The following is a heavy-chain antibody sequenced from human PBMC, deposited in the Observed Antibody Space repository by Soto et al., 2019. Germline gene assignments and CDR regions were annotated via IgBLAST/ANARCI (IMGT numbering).Heavy chain of an antibody. J-gene: IGHJ4*02. CDR2: IYGDDDK. Sequence: QITLKESGPTLVKPTQTLTLTCTFSGFSLTTGGVGVGWIRQPPGKAPEWLAFIYGDDDKRFRSSLKNRLSITRDTSRNEVVLKMTNMDPVDTSTFFCAHNHAATCLFDYWGQGILVTVSS. CDR3: AHNHAATCLFDY. CDR1: GFSLTTGGVG. V-gene: IGHV2-5*02. D-gene: IGHD2-2*01.